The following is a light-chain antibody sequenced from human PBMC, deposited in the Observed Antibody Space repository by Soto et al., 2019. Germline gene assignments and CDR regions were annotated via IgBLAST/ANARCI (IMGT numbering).Light chain of an antibody. CDR2: DGS. CDR1: SSDVGGYNY. J-gene: IGLJ2*01. CDR3: SSYTSSSTLDLV. Sequence: QSALTQPASVSGSPGQRITISCTGTSSDVGGYNYVSWYQQHPGKAPQLMIYDGSNRPSGVSKRFSGPKSGNTASLTIAGLPAEDEADYYCSSYTSSSTLDLVFGGGTKLTVL. V-gene: IGLV2-14*01.